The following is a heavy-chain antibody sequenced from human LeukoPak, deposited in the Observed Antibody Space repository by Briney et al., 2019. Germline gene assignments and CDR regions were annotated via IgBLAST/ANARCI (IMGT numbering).Heavy chain of an antibody. J-gene: IGHJ4*02. Sequence: GRSLRLSCAASGFTFSSYGMHWVRQAPGKGLEWVAVIWYDGSNKYYADSVKGRFTISRDNSKNTLYLQMNSLRAEDTAVYYYAREGDGYSYFDYWGQGTLVTVSS. V-gene: IGHV3-33*01. CDR1: GFTFSSYG. CDR3: AREGDGYSYFDY. CDR2: IWYDGSNK. D-gene: IGHD5-18*01.